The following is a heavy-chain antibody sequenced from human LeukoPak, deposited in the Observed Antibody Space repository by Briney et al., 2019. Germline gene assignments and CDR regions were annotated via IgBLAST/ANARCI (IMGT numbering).Heavy chain of an antibody. CDR1: GGSISSYY. Sequence: PSETLSLTCTVSGGSISSYYWSWIRQPPGKGLEWIGYIYYSGSTNYNPSLKSRVTISVDTSKNQFSLKLSSVTAADTAVYYCARTLIRGVSPFDPWGPGTLVTVSS. V-gene: IGHV4-59*08. CDR3: ARTLIRGVSPFDP. D-gene: IGHD3-10*01. CDR2: IYYSGST. J-gene: IGHJ5*02.